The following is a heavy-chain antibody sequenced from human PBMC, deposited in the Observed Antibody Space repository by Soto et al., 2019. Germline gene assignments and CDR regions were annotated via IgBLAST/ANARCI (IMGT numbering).Heavy chain of an antibody. CDR2: IYYSGST. CDR3: ARRWGSGWSIDY. CDR1: GGSISSSSYY. Sequence: SETLSLTCTVSGGSISSSSYYWGWIRQPPGKGLEWIGSIYYSGSTYYNPSLKSRVTISVDTSKNQFSLKLSSVTAADTAVYYCARRWGSGWSIDYWGQGTLVSVSS. D-gene: IGHD6-19*01. V-gene: IGHV4-39*01. J-gene: IGHJ4*02.